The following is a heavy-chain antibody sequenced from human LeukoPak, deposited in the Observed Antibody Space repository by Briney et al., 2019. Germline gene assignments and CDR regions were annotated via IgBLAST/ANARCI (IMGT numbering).Heavy chain of an antibody. CDR3: ARDSYDFWSGYYIDY. CDR2: IKQGGSEK. J-gene: IGHJ4*02. CDR1: GFTFSSYW. D-gene: IGHD3-3*01. Sequence: GGSVTLSCAACGFTFSSYWMSWVRQATGKGLEWVANIKQGGSEKYYVDSVKGRFTISRDNATNSLYLQKNRLRAEDTAVYYCARDSYDFWSGYYIDYWGQGTLVTVSS. V-gene: IGHV3-7*01.